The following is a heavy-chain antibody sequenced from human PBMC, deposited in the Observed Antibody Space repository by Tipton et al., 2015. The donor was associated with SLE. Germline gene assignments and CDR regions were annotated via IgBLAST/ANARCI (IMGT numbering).Heavy chain of an antibody. CDR2: IYITGNT. V-gene: IGHV4-39*07. Sequence: TLSLTCTVSGPSLSSSTYDWGWIRQPPGEGLEWIGSIYITGNTHYTPSLQSRVTISVDTSKNQVSLKLRSVTAADTALYYCVRDGAGDLGAFDIWGPGTLVTVSS. CDR3: VRDGAGDLGAFDI. CDR1: GPSLSSSTYD. D-gene: IGHD2-21*02. J-gene: IGHJ3*02.